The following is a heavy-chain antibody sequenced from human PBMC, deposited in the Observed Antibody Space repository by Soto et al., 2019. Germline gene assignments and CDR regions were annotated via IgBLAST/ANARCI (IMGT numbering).Heavy chain of an antibody. CDR3: ARAKERWLHRSEFDY. CDR2: INHSGST. J-gene: IGHJ4*02. D-gene: IGHD5-12*01. CDR1: GGSFSGYY. V-gene: IGHV4-34*01. Sequence: SETLSLTCAVYGGSFSGYYWIWIRQPPGKGLEWIGEINHSGSTNYNPSLKSRVTISVDTSKNQFSLKLSSVTAADTAVYYCARAKERWLHRSEFDYWGQGTLVTVSS.